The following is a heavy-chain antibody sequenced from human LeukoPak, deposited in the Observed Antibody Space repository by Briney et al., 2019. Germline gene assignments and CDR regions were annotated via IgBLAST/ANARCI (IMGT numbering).Heavy chain of an antibody. CDR1: GVSFNSDW. Sequence: GGSLRLSCAASGVSFNSDWMDWVRQAPGKGLEWVANIKHDESEKNYLDSVKGRFTISRDNAQNSLYLQMNGLRVEDTAVYYCTRRLGDWGQGTLVTVSS. V-gene: IGHV3-7*01. D-gene: IGHD3-16*01. J-gene: IGHJ4*02. CDR2: IKHDESEK. CDR3: TRRLGD.